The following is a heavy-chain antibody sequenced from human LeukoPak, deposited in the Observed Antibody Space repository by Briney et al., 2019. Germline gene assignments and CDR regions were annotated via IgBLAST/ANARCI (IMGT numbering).Heavy chain of an antibody. D-gene: IGHD3-10*01. Sequence: GGSLRLSCAASGFTFSSYSMNWVRQAPGKGLEWVSYIGSSSKNINYGDSVKGRFTISRDNAKSSLYLQMSSLRAEDTAVYYCARDQQLLWFGESDYYGMDVWGQGTTVTVSS. CDR1: GFTFSSYS. J-gene: IGHJ6*02. CDR3: ARDQQLLWFGESDYYGMDV. V-gene: IGHV3-48*04. CDR2: IGSSSKNI.